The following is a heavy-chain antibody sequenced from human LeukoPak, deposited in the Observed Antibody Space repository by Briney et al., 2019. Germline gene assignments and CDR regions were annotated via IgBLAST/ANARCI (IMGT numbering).Heavy chain of an antibody. CDR2: ISGSGDRT. V-gene: IGHV3-23*01. J-gene: IGHJ4*02. CDR3: AKEGSIAVFWSGYDY. D-gene: IGHD3-3*01. Sequence: GGSLRLSCAASGFTFSSYAMSWVRQAPGKGLEWVSGISGSGDRTHYADSVKGRFTISRDIFKNTVYLQMNSLRAEDSAVYLCAKEGSIAVFWSGYDYWGQGTLVTVSS. CDR1: GFTFSSYA.